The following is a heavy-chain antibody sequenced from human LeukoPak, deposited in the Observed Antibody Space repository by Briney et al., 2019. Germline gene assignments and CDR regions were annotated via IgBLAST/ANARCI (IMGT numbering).Heavy chain of an antibody. Sequence: GGSLRLSCAASGFTVTSNYMSWVRQAPGKGLEWVANIKPDGSDKYYVDSVKGRFTISRDNAKNSLYLQLNSLRAEDTGVYYCARFAEPPQYFDYWGQGTLVTVSS. CDR1: GFTVTSNY. V-gene: IGHV3-7*04. D-gene: IGHD1-26*01. CDR2: IKPDGSDK. J-gene: IGHJ4*02. CDR3: ARFAEPPQYFDY.